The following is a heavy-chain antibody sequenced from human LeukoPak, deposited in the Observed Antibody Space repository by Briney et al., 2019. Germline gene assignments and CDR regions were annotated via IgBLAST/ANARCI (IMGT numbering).Heavy chain of an antibody. D-gene: IGHD6-13*01. V-gene: IGHV3-7*05. CDR3: AKPPSSWLYYFDY. J-gene: IGHJ4*02. CDR1: GFTFSSYW. CDR2: IKQDGSEK. Sequence: GGSLRLSCAASGFTFSSYWMSWVRQAPGKGLEWVANIKQDGSEKYYVDSVKGRFTISRDNAKNSLYLQMNSLRAEDTAVYYCAKPPSSWLYYFDYWGQGTLVTVSS.